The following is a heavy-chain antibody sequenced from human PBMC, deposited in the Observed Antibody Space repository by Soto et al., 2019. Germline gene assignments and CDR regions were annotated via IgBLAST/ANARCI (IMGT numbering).Heavy chain of an antibody. CDR3: ARDESDFWSGYYAY. V-gene: IGHV1-69*04. Sequence: ASVKVSCKASGGTFSSYTISWVRQAPGQGLEWMGRIIPILGIANYAQKFQGRVTITADKSTSTAYMELSSLRSEDTAVYYCARDESDFWSGYYAYWGQGTLVTVSS. CDR2: IIPILGIA. D-gene: IGHD3-3*01. CDR1: GGTFSSYT. J-gene: IGHJ4*02.